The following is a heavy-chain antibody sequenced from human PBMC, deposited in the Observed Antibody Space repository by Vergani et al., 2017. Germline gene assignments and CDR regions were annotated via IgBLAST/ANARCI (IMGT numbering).Heavy chain of an antibody. CDR1: GFTFSSYS. V-gene: IGHV3-21*05. CDR3: AKYLRFFEWLSPDAFDI. D-gene: IGHD3-3*01. CDR2: ISSSSSYI. J-gene: IGHJ3*02. Sequence: EVQLVESGGGLVKPGGSLRLSCAASGFTFSSYSMNWVRQAPGKGLEWVSYISSSSSYIYYADSVKGRFTISRDNAKNSLYLQMNSLRAEDTAVYYCAKYLRFFEWLSPDAFDIWGQGTMVTVSS.